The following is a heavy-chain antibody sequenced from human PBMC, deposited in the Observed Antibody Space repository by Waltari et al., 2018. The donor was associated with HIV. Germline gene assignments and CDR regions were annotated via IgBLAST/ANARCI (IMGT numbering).Heavy chain of an antibody. J-gene: IGHJ4*02. Sequence: QVHLVQSGAEMTKPGASVKVSCKASGYPFLRYGFSWVLQAPGHGLEWMGWISTYNANTNYAQSLQGRVTMTTDTSTTTAYMELRSLTSDDTAVYYCARDGLRYSGTFYSDYWGQGTLVTVSS. D-gene: IGHD1-26*01. CDR2: ISTYNANT. CDR3: ARDGLRYSGTFYSDY. V-gene: IGHV1-18*01. CDR1: GYPFLRYG.